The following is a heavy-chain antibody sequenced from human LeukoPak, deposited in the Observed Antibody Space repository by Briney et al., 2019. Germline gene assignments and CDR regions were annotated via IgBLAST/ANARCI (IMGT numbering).Heavy chain of an antibody. D-gene: IGHD3-16*02. J-gene: IGHJ5*02. V-gene: IGHV4-34*01. Sequence: SETLCFTCAVSGGSFSDYYWTWIRQPPGKGLEWIGEINHSGSTNYNPSLKSRVTISVDTSKNQFSLKLSSVTAADTAVYYCARRKSDYVWGSYRLFWFDPWGQGTLATVSS. CDR3: ARRKSDYVWGSYRLFWFDP. CDR2: INHSGST. CDR1: GGSFSDYY.